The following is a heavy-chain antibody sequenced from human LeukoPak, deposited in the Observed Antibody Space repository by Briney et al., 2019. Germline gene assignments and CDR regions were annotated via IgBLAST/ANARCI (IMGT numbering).Heavy chain of an antibody. CDR1: GGTFSGYA. CDR3: ARGAMVRGVFDY. D-gene: IGHD3-10*01. CDR2: IIPILGIA. J-gene: IGHJ4*02. V-gene: IGHV1-69*04. Sequence: SVKVSCKASGGTFSGYAISWVRQAPGQGLEWMGRIIPILGIANYAQKFQGRVTITADKSTSTAYMELSSLRSEDTAVYYCARGAMVRGVFDYWGQGTLVTVSS.